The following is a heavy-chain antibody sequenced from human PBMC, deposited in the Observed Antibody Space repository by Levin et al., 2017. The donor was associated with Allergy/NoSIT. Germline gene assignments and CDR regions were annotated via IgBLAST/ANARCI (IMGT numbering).Heavy chain of an antibody. CDR3: AKADYYGSGSYSPYGAFDI. D-gene: IGHD3-10*01. CDR1: GFTFRSYA. Sequence: LSLPCAASGFTFRSYAMSWVRQAPGKGLEWVSAISGSGGSTYYADSVKGRFTISRDNSKNTLYLQMNSLRAEDTAVYYCAKADYYGSGSYSPYGAFDIWGQGTMVTVSS. J-gene: IGHJ3*02. CDR2: ISGSGGST. V-gene: IGHV3-23*01.